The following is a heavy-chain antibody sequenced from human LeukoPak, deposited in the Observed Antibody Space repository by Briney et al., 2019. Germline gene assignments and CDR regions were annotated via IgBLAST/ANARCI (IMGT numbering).Heavy chain of an antibody. CDR2: IRYDGSNK. CDR1: GFTFSSYG. V-gene: IGHV3-30*02. Sequence: GGSLRLFCAASGFTFSSYGMHWVRQAPGKGLEWVAFIRYDGSNKYYADSVKGRFTISRDNSKNTLYLQMNSLRAEDTAVYYCAKSKPITIFGVVHRWGQGTLVTVSS. J-gene: IGHJ4*02. CDR3: AKSKPITIFGVVHR. D-gene: IGHD3-3*01.